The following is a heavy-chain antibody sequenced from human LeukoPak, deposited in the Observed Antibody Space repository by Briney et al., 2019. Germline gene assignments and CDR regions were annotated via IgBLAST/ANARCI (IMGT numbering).Heavy chain of an antibody. V-gene: IGHV1-69*06. CDR3: ARGNYETAVFDY. Sequence: KVSCKASGGTFSSYAISWVRQAPGQGLEWMGGIIPIFGTANYAQKFQGRVTITADKSTSTAYMELRSLRSDDTAVYFCARGNYETAVFDYWGQGALVTVSS. CDR1: GGTFSSYA. J-gene: IGHJ4*02. CDR2: IIPIFGTA. D-gene: IGHD3-22*01.